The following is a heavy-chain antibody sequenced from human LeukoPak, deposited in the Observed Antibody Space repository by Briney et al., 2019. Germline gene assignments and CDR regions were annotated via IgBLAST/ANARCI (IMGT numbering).Heavy chain of an antibody. CDR1: GGSISSGSYY. V-gene: IGHV4-61*02. J-gene: IGHJ4*02. CDR2: IHTSGSA. CDR3: ARLGYSYGYDY. Sequence: SQTLSLTCTVSGGSISSGSYYWSWTRQPAGKGLEWIGRIHTSGSANYNPSLKSRFTISVDTSKNQFSLKLSSVTAADTAVYYCARLGYSYGYDYWGQGTLVTVSS. D-gene: IGHD5-18*01.